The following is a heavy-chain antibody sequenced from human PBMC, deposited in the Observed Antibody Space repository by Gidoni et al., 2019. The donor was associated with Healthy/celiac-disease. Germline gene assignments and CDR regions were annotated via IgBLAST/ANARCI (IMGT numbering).Heavy chain of an antibody. D-gene: IGHD1-26*01. Sequence: QVQLVQSGAEVKKPGASVKVSCKASGYTFTSDGTSWVRQAPGPGLEWMGWNSAYNGNTDYAPKLQGRVTMTTAPSTSTASMELRCLRSDGTSVYYCARGEWELPSYYFDYWGQVTLVTVSS. J-gene: IGHJ4*02. V-gene: IGHV1-18*01. CDR1: GYTFTSDG. CDR2: NSAYNGNT. CDR3: ARGEWELPSYYFDY.